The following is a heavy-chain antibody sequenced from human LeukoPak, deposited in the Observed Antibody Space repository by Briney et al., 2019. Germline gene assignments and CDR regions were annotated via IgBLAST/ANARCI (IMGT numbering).Heavy chain of an antibody. CDR1: GFTFSSYG. Sequence: GGSLRLSCAASGFTFSSYGMHWVRQAPGKGLKWVAFISYDGSDKYYTDSVKGRFTISRDNSKNTLYLQMNSLRAEDTAVYYCARRAGAYSHPYDYWGQGTLVTVSS. D-gene: IGHD4/OR15-4a*01. V-gene: IGHV3-30*03. J-gene: IGHJ4*02. CDR3: ARRAGAYSHPYDY. CDR2: ISYDGSDK.